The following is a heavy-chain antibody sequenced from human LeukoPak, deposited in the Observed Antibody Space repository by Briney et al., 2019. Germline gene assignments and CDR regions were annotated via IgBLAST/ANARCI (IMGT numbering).Heavy chain of an antibody. CDR1: GFTFSSYE. CDR3: ARGRSGGIVVRIFDY. CDR2: ISSSGSTI. J-gene: IGHJ4*02. Sequence: GGSLRLSCAASGFTFSSYEMNWVRQAPGKGLEWVSYISSSGSTIYYADSVKGRLTISRDNAKNSLYLQMNSLRAEDTAVYYCARGRSGGIVVRIFDYWGQGTLVTVSS. D-gene: IGHD1-26*01. V-gene: IGHV3-48*03.